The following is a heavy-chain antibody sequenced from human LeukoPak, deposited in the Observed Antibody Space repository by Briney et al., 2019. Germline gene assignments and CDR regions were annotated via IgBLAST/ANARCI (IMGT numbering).Heavy chain of an antibody. CDR2: IKQDGSEK. V-gene: IGHV3-7*01. CDR1: GFTFSSYW. D-gene: IGHD2-2*01. CDR3: ARDAGYQLLPGYYYYMDV. Sequence: GGSLRLSCAAPGFTFSSYWMSWVRQAPGKGLEWVANIKQDGSEKYYVDSVKGRFTISRDNAKNSLYLQMNSLRAEDTAVYYCARDAGYQLLPGYYYYMDVWGEGTTVTVSS. J-gene: IGHJ6*03.